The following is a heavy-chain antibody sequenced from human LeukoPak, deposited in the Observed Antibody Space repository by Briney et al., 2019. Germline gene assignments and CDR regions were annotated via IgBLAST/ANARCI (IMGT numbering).Heavy chain of an antibody. CDR2: IRYDGSNK. CDR3: AKGEGYCSSTSCYLKQWLVLWGKPDFDY. CDR1: GFTFSSYG. V-gene: IGHV3-30*02. D-gene: IGHD2-2*01. Sequence: GGSLRLSCAASGFTFSSYGMHWVRQAPGKGLEWVAFIRYDGSNKYYADSVKGRFTISRDNSKNTLYLQMNSLRAEDTAVYYCAKGEGYCSSTSCYLKQWLVLWGKPDFDYWGQGTLVTVSS. J-gene: IGHJ4*02.